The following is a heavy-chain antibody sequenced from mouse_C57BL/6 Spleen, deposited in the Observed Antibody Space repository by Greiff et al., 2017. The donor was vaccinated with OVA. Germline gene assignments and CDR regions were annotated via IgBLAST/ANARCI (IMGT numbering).Heavy chain of an antibody. Sequence: EVKLQESGPELVKPGASVKISCKASGYSFTGYYMNWVKQSPEKSLEWIGEINPSTGGTTYNQKFKAKATLTVDKSSSTAYMQLKSLTSEDSAVYYCARSDGYDAAAYWGQGTLVTVSA. CDR3: ARSDGYDAAAY. D-gene: IGHD2-2*01. J-gene: IGHJ3*01. CDR2: INPSTGGT. CDR1: GYSFTGYY. V-gene: IGHV1-42*01.